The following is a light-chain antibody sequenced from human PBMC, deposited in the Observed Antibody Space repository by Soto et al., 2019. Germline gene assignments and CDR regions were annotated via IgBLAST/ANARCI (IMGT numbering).Light chain of an antibody. CDR3: QTYDSSMSGKV. CDR1: SSNIGAGYD. Sequence: QSVLTQPPSVSGAPGQRVTISCSGSSSNIGAGYDVHWYQQLPGTAPKVLVYGNTNRPSGVPDRFSGSKSGTSASLAITGLQAEDEAVYYCQTYDSSMSGKVFGTGTKVTVL. V-gene: IGLV1-40*01. CDR2: GNT. J-gene: IGLJ1*01.